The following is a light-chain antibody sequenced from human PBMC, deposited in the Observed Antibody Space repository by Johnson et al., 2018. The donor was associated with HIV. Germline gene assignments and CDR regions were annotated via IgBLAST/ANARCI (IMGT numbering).Light chain of an antibody. V-gene: IGLV1-51*02. J-gene: IGLJ1*01. CDR3: GTWGGV. Sequence: QSVLTQPPSVSAAPGQKVTISCSGSSSNIGNNYVSWYQQLPGTAPKLLIYENNKRPSGIPDRFSGSKSGTSATLGITGLQTWDEADYYCGTWGGVFGTGTKVTVL. CDR2: ENN. CDR1: SSNIGNNY.